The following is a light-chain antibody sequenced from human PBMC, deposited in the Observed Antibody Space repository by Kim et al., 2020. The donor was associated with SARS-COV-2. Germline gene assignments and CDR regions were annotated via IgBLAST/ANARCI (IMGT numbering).Light chain of an antibody. CDR3: RNNVSPPP. J-gene: IGKJ2*01. Sequence: EIVLTQSPGTLSFPQGERATLSCRASQSVSSSYLAGYQQKPGQAPRLLIIGESSRATGIPDRFSGSGFGKDFTPTISNLDPKVFAVYYCRNNVSPPPVAQGTKLEI. CDR2: GES. CDR1: QSVSSSY. V-gene: IGKV3-20*01.